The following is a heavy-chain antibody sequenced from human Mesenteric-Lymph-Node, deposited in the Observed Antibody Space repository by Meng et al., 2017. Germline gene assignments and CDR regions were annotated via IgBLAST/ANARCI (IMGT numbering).Heavy chain of an antibody. J-gene: IGHJ4*02. CDR1: GYSFTNYW. Sequence: GESLKISCKGSGYSFTNYWLAWVRQMPGKGLEWMGIIYPDDSDTRYSPSFQGQVTISSDKSLSTAYLLWSSLKASDTAMYYCARGDVAARRGLFDYWGQGTLVTVSS. D-gene: IGHD6-6*01. CDR2: IYPDDSDT. V-gene: IGHV5-51*01. CDR3: ARGDVAARRGLFDY.